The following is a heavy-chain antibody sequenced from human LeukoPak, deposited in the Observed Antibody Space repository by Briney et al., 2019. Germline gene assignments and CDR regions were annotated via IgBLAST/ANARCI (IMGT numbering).Heavy chain of an antibody. CDR2: ISGSGGST. CDR1: GFTFSSYA. V-gene: IGHV3-23*01. CDR3: AKDTYYGSGSYSPFDY. J-gene: IGHJ4*02. D-gene: IGHD3-10*01. Sequence: GGSLRLSCAASGFTFSSYAVSWVRQAPGKGLEWVSAISGSGGSTYYADSVKGRFTISRDNSKNTLYLQMNSLRAEDTAVYYCAKDTYYGSGSYSPFDYWGQGTLVTVSS.